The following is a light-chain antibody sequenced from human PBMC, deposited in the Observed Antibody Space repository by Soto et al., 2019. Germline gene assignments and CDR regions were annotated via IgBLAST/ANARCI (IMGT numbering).Light chain of an antibody. V-gene: IGKV3-11*01. CDR1: QIVSSY. J-gene: IGKJ1*01. CDR2: DAS. CDR3: QQLINWPPWT. Sequence: EIVLTQSPATLSLSPGERATLSCTANQIVSSYLACYQQKPGQPPTLLIYDASNRSTCIPARFSGSGFGTDLTLTISSLEPEDFAVYYCQQLINWPPWTFGLGTKVEIK.